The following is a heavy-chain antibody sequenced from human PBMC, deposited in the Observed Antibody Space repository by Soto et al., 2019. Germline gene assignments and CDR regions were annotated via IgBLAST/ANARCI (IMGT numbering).Heavy chain of an antibody. D-gene: IGHD3-22*01. CDR1: GGTFSSYA. Sequence: SVKVSCKASGGTFSSYAISWVRQAPGQGLEWMGGIIPIFGTANYAQKFQGRVTITADESTSTAYMELSSLRSEDTAVYYCARGTLYYYDSSGYHPFDIWGQGKMVTVSS. J-gene: IGHJ3*02. V-gene: IGHV1-69*13. CDR3: ARGTLYYYDSSGYHPFDI. CDR2: IIPIFGTA.